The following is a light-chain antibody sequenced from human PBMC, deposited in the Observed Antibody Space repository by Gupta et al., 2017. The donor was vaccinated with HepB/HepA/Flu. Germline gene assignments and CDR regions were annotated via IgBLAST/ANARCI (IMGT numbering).Light chain of an antibody. CDR2: RSD. J-gene: IGLJ2*01. CDR3: AVWDDSLSGRV. Sequence: QSVLTQPPSASGTPGQRVTIACSGTTYNIGRHSVYWYQQLPGTAPKILIYRSDQRPSGVPDRFSSSKSGTSASLAISGLRSDDEADYYCAVWDDSLSGRVFGGGTKLTVL. CDR1: TYNIGRHS. V-gene: IGLV1-47*01.